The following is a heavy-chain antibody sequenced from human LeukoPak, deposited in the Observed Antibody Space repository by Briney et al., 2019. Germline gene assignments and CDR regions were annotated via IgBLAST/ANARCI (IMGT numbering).Heavy chain of an antibody. J-gene: IGHJ4*02. CDR1: GGSFSGYY. D-gene: IGHD3-10*01. V-gene: IGHV4-34*01. Sequence: SETLSLTCAVYGGSFSGYYWSWIRQPPGKGLEWIGEFNHSGSTNYNPSLKSRVTISVDTSKNQFSLKLSSVTAADTAVYYCARIPGRDLWFGELSGWGQGTLVTVSS. CDR3: ARIPGRDLWFGELSG. CDR2: FNHSGST.